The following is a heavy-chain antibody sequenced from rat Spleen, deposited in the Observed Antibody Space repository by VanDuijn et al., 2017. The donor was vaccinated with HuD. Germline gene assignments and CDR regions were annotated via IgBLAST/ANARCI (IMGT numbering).Heavy chain of an antibody. CDR1: GFIFSDYY. Sequence: EVQLVESDGGLVQPGRSLKLSCAASGFIFSDYYMAWVRQAPTKGLEWVASITNAAGKVHYPDSVKGRFTISRDNAKSTLYLQMDSLRSEDTATYYCASAEFGVGWFAYWGQGTLVTVSS. J-gene: IGHJ3*01. V-gene: IGHV5-25*01. D-gene: IGHD4-3*01. CDR2: ITNAAGKV. CDR3: ASAEFGVGWFAY.